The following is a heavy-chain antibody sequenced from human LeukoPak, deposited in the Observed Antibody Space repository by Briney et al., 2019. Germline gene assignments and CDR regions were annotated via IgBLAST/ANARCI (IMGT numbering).Heavy chain of an antibody. D-gene: IGHD3-10*01. Sequence: SETLSLTCTVSGGSISSSSYYWGWIRQPPGKGLEWIGSIYYSGSTYYNPSLKSRVTISVDTSKNQFSLKLSSVTAADTAVYYCARRTLITMVRGVIRDNWFDPWGQGTLVTVSS. CDR2: IYYSGST. J-gene: IGHJ5*02. CDR3: ARRTLITMVRGVIRDNWFDP. CDR1: GGSISSSSYY. V-gene: IGHV4-39*07.